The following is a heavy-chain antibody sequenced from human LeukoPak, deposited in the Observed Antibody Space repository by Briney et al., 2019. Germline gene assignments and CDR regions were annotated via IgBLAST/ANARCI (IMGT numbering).Heavy chain of an antibody. D-gene: IGHD3-3*01. V-gene: IGHV3-23*01. CDR1: GFTFSSYA. Sequence: QTGGSLRLSCAASGFTFSSYAMSWVRQAPGKGLEWVSAISGSGGSTYYADSVKGRFTISRDNSKNTPYLQMNSLRAEDTAVYYCAKDYDFWSGYLSLNYYYYGMDVWGQGTTVTVSS. J-gene: IGHJ6*02. CDR2: ISGSGGST. CDR3: AKDYDFWSGYLSLNYYYYGMDV.